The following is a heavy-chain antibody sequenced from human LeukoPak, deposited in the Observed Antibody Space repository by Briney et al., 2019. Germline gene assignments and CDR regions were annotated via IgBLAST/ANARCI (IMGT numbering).Heavy chain of an antibody. V-gene: IGHV3-9*01. CDR1: GFTFDDYA. J-gene: IGHJ4*02. D-gene: IGHD3-9*01. CDR3: AKEKGYYDILTGYPPFDY. CDR2: ISWNSGSI. Sequence: PGGSLRLSCAASGFTFDDYAMHWVRQAPGKGLEWVSGISWNSGSIGYADSVKGRFTISRDNAKNSLYLQMNSLRAEDTALYYCAKEKGYYDILTGYPPFDYWGQGTLVTVSS.